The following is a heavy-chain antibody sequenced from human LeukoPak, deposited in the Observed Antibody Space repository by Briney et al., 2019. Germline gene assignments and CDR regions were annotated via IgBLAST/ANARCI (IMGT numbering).Heavy chain of an antibody. D-gene: IGHD6-19*01. V-gene: IGHV1-18*01. Sequence: GASVKVSCKASGYTFTSYGISWVRQAPGQGLEWMGWISAYNGNTNYAQKLQGRDTMTTDTSTSTAYMELRSLRSDDTAVYYCARHSSHSSGWYVWNWFDPWGQGTLVTVSS. CDR3: ARHSSHSSGWYVWNWFDP. CDR2: ISAYNGNT. CDR1: GYTFTSYG. J-gene: IGHJ5*02.